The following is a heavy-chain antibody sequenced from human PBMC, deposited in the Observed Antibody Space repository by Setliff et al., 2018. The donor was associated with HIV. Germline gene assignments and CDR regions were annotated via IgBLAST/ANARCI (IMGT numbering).Heavy chain of an antibody. V-gene: IGHV3-7*01. J-gene: IGHJ6*03. CDR3: ARDPRASYLSYYYYHYLDV. Sequence: GGSLRLSCAASGFTFTFSTYTMNWVRQAPGKGLEWAAHINQDGNVKYYVDSVKGRFTISRDNAKNSLFLQMNSLTAEDTAVYYCARDPRASYLSYYYYHYLDVWGKGTTVTVSS. CDR1: GFTFTFSTYT. D-gene: IGHD3-16*02. CDR2: INQDGNVK.